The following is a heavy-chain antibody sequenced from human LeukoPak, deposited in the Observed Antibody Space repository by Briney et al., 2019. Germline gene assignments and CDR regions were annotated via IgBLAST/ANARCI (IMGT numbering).Heavy chain of an antibody. Sequence: SETLSLTCAVYGGSFSGYYWSWIRQPPGKGLEWIGEINHSGSTDYNPSLKSRVTISVDTSKNQFSLKLSSVTAADTAVYYCATGRITMTNVSWTWFDPWGQGTLVTVSS. CDR1: GGSFSGYY. V-gene: IGHV4-34*01. D-gene: IGHD3-22*01. CDR2: INHSGST. CDR3: ATGRITMTNVSWTWFDP. J-gene: IGHJ5*02.